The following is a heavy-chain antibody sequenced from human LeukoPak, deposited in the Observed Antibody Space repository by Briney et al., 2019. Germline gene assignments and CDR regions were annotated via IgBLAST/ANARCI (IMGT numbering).Heavy chain of an antibody. V-gene: IGHV3-48*02. CDR1: GFTFSTYS. CDR3: ARDQGSLYYFDY. CDR2: ISSGSSTI. Sequence: GGSLRLSCAAPGFTFSTYSMNWVRQAPGRGLEWVSYISSGSSTIFYADSVKGRFTISRDNAQNSLYLQMNSLRDEDTAVYYCARDQGSLYYFDYWGQGTLVTVSS. J-gene: IGHJ4*02. D-gene: IGHD1-26*01.